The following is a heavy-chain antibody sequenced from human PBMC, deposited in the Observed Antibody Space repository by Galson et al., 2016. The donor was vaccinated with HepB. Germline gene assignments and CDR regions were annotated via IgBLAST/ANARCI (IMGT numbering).Heavy chain of an antibody. Sequence: SLRLSCAASGFTLSSSAMAWVRQAPGKGLEWVSAINENGGATYYAGSVKGRFTISRDNSKNTLYLQMNSLRADDTAVYFCAKGGGVKTPLKNWGQGTLVTVSS. CDR1: GFTLSSSA. J-gene: IGHJ4*02. V-gene: IGHV3-23*01. CDR3: AKGGGVKTPLKN. CDR2: INENGGAT. D-gene: IGHD3-16*01.